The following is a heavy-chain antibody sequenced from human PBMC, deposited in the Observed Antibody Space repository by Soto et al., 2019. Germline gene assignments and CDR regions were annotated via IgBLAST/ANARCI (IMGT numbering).Heavy chain of an antibody. CDR2: IYYSGST. J-gene: IGHJ5*02. CDR3: ARHVLSSGWSWGDWFDP. Sequence: SETLSLTCTVSGGSISSYYWSWIRQPPGKGLEWIGYIYYSGSTNYNPSLKSRVTISVDTSKNQFSLKLSSVTAADTAVYYCARHVLSSGWSWGDWFDPWGQGTLVTVSS. D-gene: IGHD6-19*01. CDR1: GGSISSYY. V-gene: IGHV4-59*08.